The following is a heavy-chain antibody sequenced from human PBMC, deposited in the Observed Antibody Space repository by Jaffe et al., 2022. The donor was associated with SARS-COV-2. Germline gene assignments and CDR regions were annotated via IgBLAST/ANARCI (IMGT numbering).Heavy chain of an antibody. Sequence: EVQLVESGGGLIQPGGSLRLSCAASGFTVSSNYMSWVRQAPGKGLEWVSVIYSGGSTYYADSVKGRFTISRDNSKNTLYLQMNSLRAEDTAVYYCARSKYCSGGSCYGWNYGMDVWGQGTTVTVSS. CDR1: GFTVSSNY. CDR3: ARSKYCSGGSCYGWNYGMDV. D-gene: IGHD2-15*01. CDR2: IYSGGST. V-gene: IGHV3-53*01. J-gene: IGHJ6*02.